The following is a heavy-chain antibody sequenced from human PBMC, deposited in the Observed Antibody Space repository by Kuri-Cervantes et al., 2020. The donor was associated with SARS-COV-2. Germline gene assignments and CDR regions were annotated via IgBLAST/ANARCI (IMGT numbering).Heavy chain of an antibody. D-gene: IGHD1-14*01. V-gene: IGHV3-23*01. CDR1: GFTFSSYS. J-gene: IGHJ3*02. CDR3: AKGRIHHSDAFDI. CDR2: ISGSGGST. Sequence: GESLKISCAASGFTFSSYSMNWVRQAPGKGLEWVSAISGSGGSTYYADSVKGRFTISRDNSKNTLYLQMNSLRAEDTAVYYCAKGRIHHSDAFDIWGQGTMVTDSS.